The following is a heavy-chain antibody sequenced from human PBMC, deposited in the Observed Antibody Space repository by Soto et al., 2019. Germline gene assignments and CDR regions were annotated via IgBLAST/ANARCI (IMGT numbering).Heavy chain of an antibody. CDR1: GFTISSYY. CDR3: ARDGSSRPTEY. D-gene: IGHD3-10*01. CDR2: IYSGGSDTT. V-gene: IGHV3-66*01. J-gene: IGHJ4*02. Sequence: EVQLVESGGGLVQPGGSLRLSCAASGFTISSYYMSWVRQAPGKGLEWVSVIYSGGSDTTYYAGSVKGRFTISRDISKNTVYLQMNSLRAEDTSVYSCARDGSSRPTEYWGQGTLVTVSS.